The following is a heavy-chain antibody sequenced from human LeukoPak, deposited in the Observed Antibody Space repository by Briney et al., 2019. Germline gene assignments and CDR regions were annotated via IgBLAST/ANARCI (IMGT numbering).Heavy chain of an antibody. CDR3: ARAISSSWSGRDYGMDV. Sequence: PGGSLRLSCAASGFTFSSYSMNWVRQAPGKGLEWVSSISSSSSYIYYADSVKGRFTISRDNAKNSLYLQTNSLRAEDTAVYYCARAISSSWSGRDYGMDVWGQGTTVTVS. V-gene: IGHV3-21*01. CDR2: ISSSSSYI. D-gene: IGHD6-13*01. J-gene: IGHJ6*02. CDR1: GFTFSSYS.